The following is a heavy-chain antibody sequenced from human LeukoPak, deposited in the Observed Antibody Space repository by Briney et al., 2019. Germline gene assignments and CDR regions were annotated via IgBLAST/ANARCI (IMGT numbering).Heavy chain of an antibody. Sequence: GGSLRLSCAASGLTFSDYYMSWIRQAPGKGLEWISYISSSGTYTNYADSVKGRFTLSRDNAKNSIYLKMNSLRAEDTAVYYCATSPRGYSGYEYYFDYWGQGTLVTVSS. CDR1: GLTFSDYY. CDR3: ATSPRGYSGYEYYFDY. CDR2: ISSSGTYT. J-gene: IGHJ4*02. D-gene: IGHD5-12*01. V-gene: IGHV3-11*03.